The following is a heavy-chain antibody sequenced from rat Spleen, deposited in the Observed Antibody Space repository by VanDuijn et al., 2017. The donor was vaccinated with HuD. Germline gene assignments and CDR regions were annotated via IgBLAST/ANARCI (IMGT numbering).Heavy chain of an antibody. CDR1: GFTFNSYW. J-gene: IGHJ2*01. V-gene: IGHV5-31*01. Sequence: EVQLVESGGGLVQPGRSLKLSCVASGFTFNSYWMTWIRQAPGRGLEWVASITHTGGSTYYPDSVKGRFTISRDNAKSTLYLQLNSLRTEDTATYYCARSTYDYFDYWGQGVMLTVSS. CDR3: ARSTYDYFDY. D-gene: IGHD2-1*01. CDR2: ITHTGGST.